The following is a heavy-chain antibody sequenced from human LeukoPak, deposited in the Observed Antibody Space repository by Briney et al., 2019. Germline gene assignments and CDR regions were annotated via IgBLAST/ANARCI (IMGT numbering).Heavy chain of an antibody. V-gene: IGHV1-24*01. D-gene: IGHD3-16*02. CDR1: GYTLTELS. CDR2: FDPEDGET. CDR3: ATVNHIRLHDYDYVWGSYRYPYYFDY. Sequence: GASVKVSCKVSGYTLTELSMHWVRQAPGKGLEWMGGFDPEDGETIYALKFQGRVTMTEDTSTDTAYMELSSLRSEDTAVYYCATVNHIRLHDYDYVWGSYRYPYYFDYWGQGTLVTVSS. J-gene: IGHJ4*02.